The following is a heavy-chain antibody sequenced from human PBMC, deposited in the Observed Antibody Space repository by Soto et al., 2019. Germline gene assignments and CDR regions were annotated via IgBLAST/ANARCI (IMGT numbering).Heavy chain of an antibody. CDR1: GGSISTYY. J-gene: IGHJ4*02. Sequence: QVQLQESGPGLVKPSETLSLTCTVSGGSISTYYWTWIRQPPGKGLEWIGYIYYSGTTNYNPSLKSRLTISVDTSKNQFSLKLSSGTAADTAVYYCAREEGLSMDYWGQGTVVTVSS. CDR3: AREEGLSMDY. D-gene: IGHD2-8*01. V-gene: IGHV4-59*01. CDR2: IYYSGTT.